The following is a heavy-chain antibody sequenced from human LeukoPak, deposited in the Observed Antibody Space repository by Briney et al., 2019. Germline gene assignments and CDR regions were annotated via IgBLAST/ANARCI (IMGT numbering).Heavy chain of an antibody. CDR2: ISGSGSST. CDR3: AKGYCSSSSCYSYAFDI. J-gene: IGHJ3*02. V-gene: IGHV3-23*01. D-gene: IGHD2-2*01. CDR1: GFTFTTYA. Sequence: GGSLRLSCSASGFTFTTYAMSWVRQAPGKGLEWVSAISGSGSSTYYADSVRGRFTISRDNSKNTLFLQMNSLRAEDTAVYYCAKGYCSSSSCYSYAFDIWGQGTVVTVSS.